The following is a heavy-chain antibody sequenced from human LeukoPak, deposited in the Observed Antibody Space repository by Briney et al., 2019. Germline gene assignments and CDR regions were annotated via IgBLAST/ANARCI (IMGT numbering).Heavy chain of an antibody. D-gene: IGHD3-22*01. Sequence: SETLSLTCAVSGGSISSGGYSWSWIRQPPGKGLEWIGYIYHSGSTYYNPSLKSRVTISVDRSKNQFSLKLSSVTAADTAVYYCARSTPMDSSGYYNFDYWGQGTQVTVSS. J-gene: IGHJ4*02. CDR2: IYHSGST. CDR3: ARSTPMDSSGYYNFDY. CDR1: GGSISSGGYS. V-gene: IGHV4-30-2*01.